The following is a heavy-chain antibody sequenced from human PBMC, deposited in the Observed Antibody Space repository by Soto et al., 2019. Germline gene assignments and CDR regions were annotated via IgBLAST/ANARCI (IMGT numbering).Heavy chain of an antibody. J-gene: IGHJ3*02. D-gene: IGHD3-9*01. Sequence: QVQLVESGGGVVQPGRSLRLSCAASGFTFSSYGMHWVRQAPGKGLEWVAVIWYDGSNKYYADSVKGRFTISRDNSKNTLYLQMNSLRAEDTAVYYCARGRWLSTPLGAFDIWGQGTMVTVSS. V-gene: IGHV3-33*01. CDR3: ARGRWLSTPLGAFDI. CDR1: GFTFSSYG. CDR2: IWYDGSNK.